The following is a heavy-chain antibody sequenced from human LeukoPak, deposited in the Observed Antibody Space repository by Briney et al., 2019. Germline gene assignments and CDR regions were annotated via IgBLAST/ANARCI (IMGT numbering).Heavy chain of an antibody. V-gene: IGHV3-33*01. CDR1: GFTFSSYG. CDR2: IWYDGSNK. J-gene: IGHJ6*02. Sequence: PGGSLRLSCAASGFTFSSYGMHWVRQAPGKGLKGLAVIWYDGSNKYYADSVKGRFTISRDNSKNTLYLQMNSLRAEDTAVYYCARDDSGSYAGMDVWGQGTTVTVSS. D-gene: IGHD1-26*01. CDR3: ARDDSGSYAGMDV.